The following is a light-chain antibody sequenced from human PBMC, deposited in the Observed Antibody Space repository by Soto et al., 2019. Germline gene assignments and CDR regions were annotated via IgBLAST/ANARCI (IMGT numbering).Light chain of an antibody. CDR1: QSVSSNH. CDR3: QQYGSSPLFA. J-gene: IGKJ3*01. Sequence: EIVLTQSPGILSLSPGERATLSCRASQSVSSNHLAWYQQRAGQAPRLLIYGTSSRATGIPDRFSGSGSGTDFTLTISSLEPEDFAVYYCQQYGSSPLFAFGPGTEVDLK. CDR2: GTS. V-gene: IGKV3-20*01.